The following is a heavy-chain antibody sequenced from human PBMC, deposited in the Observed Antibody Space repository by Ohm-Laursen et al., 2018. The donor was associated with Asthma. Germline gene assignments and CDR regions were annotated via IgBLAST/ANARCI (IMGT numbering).Heavy chain of an antibody. Sequence: SLRLSCTASGFTFSSYDMSWVRQAPGKGLEWVSAISGRGGSTYYADSVKGRFTISRDNSKNTVYLQMNSLRAEDTAVYYCAKDPDKLYYFDYWGQGTLVTVSS. CDR1: GFTFSSYD. J-gene: IGHJ4*02. V-gene: IGHV3-23*01. D-gene: IGHD2/OR15-2a*01. CDR2: ISGRGGST. CDR3: AKDPDKLYYFDY.